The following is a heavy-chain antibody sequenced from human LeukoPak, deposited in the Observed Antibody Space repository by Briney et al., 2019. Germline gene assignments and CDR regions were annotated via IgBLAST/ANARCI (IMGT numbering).Heavy chain of an antibody. D-gene: IGHD3-22*01. Sequence: GGSLRLSCAASGFTFSSYALHWVRQAPGKGLEWVAVISDDGSNKYYADSVKGRFAISRDNSKNTLYLQMNSLRAEDTAVYYCARDRPPLNYDSSGYRTYYFDYWGQGTLVTVSS. CDR2: ISDDGSNK. J-gene: IGHJ4*02. CDR3: ARDRPPLNYDSSGYRTYYFDY. CDR1: GFTFSSYA. V-gene: IGHV3-30*09.